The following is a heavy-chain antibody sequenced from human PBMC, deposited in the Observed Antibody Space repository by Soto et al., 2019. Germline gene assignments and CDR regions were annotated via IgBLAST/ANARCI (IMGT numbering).Heavy chain of an antibody. CDR3: ARGPPRYCSSTSCRDEVFDY. V-gene: IGHV4-59*12. CDR1: GCTINNYY. CDR2: IYSNDNT. Sequence: PSETLSLTCIVSGCTINNYYWSWILQSPGKGLEWIGTIYSNDNTHYNPSLKSRVTISVDTSKNQFSLKLSSVTAADTAVYYCARGPPRYCSSTSCRDEVFDYWGQGTLVTVSS. J-gene: IGHJ4*02. D-gene: IGHD2-2*01.